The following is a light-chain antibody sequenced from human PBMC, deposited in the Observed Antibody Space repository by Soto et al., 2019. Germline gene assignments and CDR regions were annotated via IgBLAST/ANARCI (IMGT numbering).Light chain of an antibody. Sequence: AIRVTQSPSSLSASTVDRVTITCRASQGISSYLAWYQQKPGKAPKLLIYAASTLQSGVPSRFSGSGSGTEFTLTISSLQPDDFATYYCQQYNSYSWTFGQGTKVDIK. CDR2: AAS. V-gene: IGKV1-8*01. CDR3: QQYNSYSWT. CDR1: QGISSY. J-gene: IGKJ1*01.